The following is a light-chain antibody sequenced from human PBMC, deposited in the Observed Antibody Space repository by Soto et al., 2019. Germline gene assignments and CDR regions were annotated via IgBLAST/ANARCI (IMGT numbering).Light chain of an antibody. V-gene: IGKV1-5*03. J-gene: IGKJ1*01. Sequence: DIPMTQSPSTLSASVGDRVTITCRASESISTWLAWYQQKPGKAPNLLIYKASSLESGVPSRFSGSGSGTEFTLTISSLQPDDFATYYCQQYNIYSWTFGQGTKVDI. CDR3: QQYNIYSWT. CDR2: KAS. CDR1: ESISTW.